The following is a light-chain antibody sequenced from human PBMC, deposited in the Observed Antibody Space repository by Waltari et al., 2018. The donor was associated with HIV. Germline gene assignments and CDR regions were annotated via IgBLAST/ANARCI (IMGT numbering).Light chain of an antibody. J-gene: IGLJ3*02. CDR1: SIDVVDLNF. V-gene: IGLV2-14*03. CDR3: TSYASITSWV. Sequence: QSALTQPASVSGSPGQSITFSCTGTSIDVVDLNFFSWSKKPPGKAPRLIIYDVSHRPSGVSDRFSGSKSGNTASLTISGLQAEDEADYYCTSYASITSWVFGGGTKVTVL. CDR2: DVS.